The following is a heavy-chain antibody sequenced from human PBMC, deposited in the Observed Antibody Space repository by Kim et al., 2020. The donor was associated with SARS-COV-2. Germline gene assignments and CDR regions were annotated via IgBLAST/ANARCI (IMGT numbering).Heavy chain of an antibody. CDR3: ARSAGSYYYYGMDV. Sequence: PALKRRLTISLDTSKNQCSLGLSSVTAADTAVYYCARSAGSYYYYGMDVWGQGTTVTVSS. J-gene: IGHJ6*02. V-gene: IGHV4-39*07.